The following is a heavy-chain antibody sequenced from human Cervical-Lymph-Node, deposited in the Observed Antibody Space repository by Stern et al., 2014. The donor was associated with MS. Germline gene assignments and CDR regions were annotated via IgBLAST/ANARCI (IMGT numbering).Heavy chain of an antibody. CDR1: GYTFSDHY. D-gene: IGHD1-20*01. CDR3: ARELNWNDIFTNVFDI. Sequence: VQLVESGAEVKKPGASVKVSCKASGYTFSDHYMHWVRQAPGQGLEWMGWINAKSGITKYAQKFQGRVTMTRDTSISTAYMELSSLRSDDTAVYYCARELNWNDIFTNVFDIWGQGTMVTVSS. CDR2: INAKSGIT. V-gene: IGHV1-2*02. J-gene: IGHJ3*02.